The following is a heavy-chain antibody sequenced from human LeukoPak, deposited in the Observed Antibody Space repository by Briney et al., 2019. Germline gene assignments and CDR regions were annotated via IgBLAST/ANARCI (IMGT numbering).Heavy chain of an antibody. V-gene: IGHV4-59*01. CDR3: ARVTQLVGPDFDY. CDR2: IYYSGST. D-gene: IGHD6-6*01. J-gene: IGHJ4*02. CDR1: GGSISSYY. Sequence: SETLSLTCTVSGGSISSYYWSWIRQPPGKGLEWIGYIYYSGSTTYNPSLESRVTISVDTTKNQFSLKLSSVTAADTAVYYCARVTQLVGPDFDYWGQGTLVTVSS.